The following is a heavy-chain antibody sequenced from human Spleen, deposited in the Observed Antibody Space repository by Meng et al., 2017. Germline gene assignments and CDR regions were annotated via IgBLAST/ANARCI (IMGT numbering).Heavy chain of an antibody. J-gene: IGHJ4*02. V-gene: IGHV1-2*06. CDR1: GYNFPDYY. Sequence: VQLVQSGAEVKEPGASVKVSCQPSGYNFPDYYRHWVRRAPGQGLEWMGRINPKSGDTHYAQKFQARVTMTGDTSISTAYMELSGLRSDDTAMYYCARDEDISAAGKLFGDYWGQGTLVTVSS. CDR2: INPKSGDT. D-gene: IGHD6-13*01. CDR3: ARDEDISAAGKLFGDY.